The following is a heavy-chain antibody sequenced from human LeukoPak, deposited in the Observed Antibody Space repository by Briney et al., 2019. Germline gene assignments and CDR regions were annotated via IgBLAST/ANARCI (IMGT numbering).Heavy chain of an antibody. Sequence: SETLSLTCTGCGVPISIYYWRCIRQHPGKGLEGIGYIYYSGSTYYKPSLKSRVTISVYTSKNQFSLKLSSVTAADTAVYYCARVAGYSPRRFDIWGQGTMVTVSS. J-gene: IGHJ3*02. D-gene: IGHD5-18*01. CDR1: GVPISIYY. V-gene: IGHV4-59*01. CDR3: ARVAGYSPRRFDI. CDR2: IYYSGST.